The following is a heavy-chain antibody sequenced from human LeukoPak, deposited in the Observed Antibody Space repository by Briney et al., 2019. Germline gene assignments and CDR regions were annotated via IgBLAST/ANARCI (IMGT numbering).Heavy chain of an antibody. V-gene: IGHV3-66*01. CDR2: IYSGGGT. D-gene: IGHD3-10*01. CDR3: ARDQLYYLGSGSLTVGPFHGMDV. CDR1: GFTFSSYW. Sequence: GGSLRLSCAASGFTFSSYWMSWVRQAPGRGLEWVSVIYSGGGTYYAESVKGRFTISRDNSKNTLYLQLNSLRAEDTAVYYCARDQLYYLGSGSLTVGPFHGMDVWGQGTTVTVS. J-gene: IGHJ6*02.